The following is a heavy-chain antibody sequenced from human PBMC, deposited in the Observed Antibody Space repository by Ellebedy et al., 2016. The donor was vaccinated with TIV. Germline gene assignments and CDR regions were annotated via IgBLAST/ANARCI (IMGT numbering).Heavy chain of an antibody. D-gene: IGHD5-18*01. V-gene: IGHV3-48*04. CDR1: GFTFSSYS. J-gene: IGHJ4*02. Sequence: GESLKISCAASGFTFSSYSMNWVRQAPGKGLEWVSHISSSSSTIYYADSVKGRFTISRDNAKNSLYLQMNSLRAEDTAVYYCARDPKGGYSYGSSLDYWGQGTLVTVSS. CDR3: ARDPKGGYSYGSSLDY. CDR2: ISSSSSTI.